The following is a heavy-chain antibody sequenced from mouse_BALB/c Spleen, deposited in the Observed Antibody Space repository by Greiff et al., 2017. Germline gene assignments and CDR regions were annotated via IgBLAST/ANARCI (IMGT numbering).Heavy chain of an antibody. CDR3: ARDYFDY. CDR1: GFTFSSFG. Sequence: EVQLMESGGGLVQPGGSRKLSCAASGFTFSSFGMHWVRQAPEKGLEWVAYISSGSSTIYYADTVKGRFTISRDNPKNTLFLQMTSLRSEDTAMYYCARDYFDYWGQGTTLTVSS. J-gene: IGHJ2*01. CDR2: ISSGSSTI. V-gene: IGHV5-17*02.